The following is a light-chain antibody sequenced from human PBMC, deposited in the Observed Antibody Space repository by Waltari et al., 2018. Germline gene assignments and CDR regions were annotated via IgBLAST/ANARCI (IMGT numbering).Light chain of an antibody. CDR2: EVT. Sequence: QSALTQPPSASGSIGQSVTISCTGTGSDVGGNKYVSWYQQYPGKAPKLLIYEVTNRPSGVPDRFSGSKSGNTASLTVSGLRAEDEGDYYCSSYAATNNVIFGGGTNLTVL. CDR1: GSDVGGNKY. J-gene: IGLJ2*01. CDR3: SSYAATNNVI. V-gene: IGLV2-8*01.